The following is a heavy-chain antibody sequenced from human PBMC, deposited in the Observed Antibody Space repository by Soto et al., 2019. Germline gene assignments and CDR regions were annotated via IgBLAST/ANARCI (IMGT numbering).Heavy chain of an antibody. Sequence: QVQLGQSGAEVKKPGSSVKVSCTASGGTFSSYAISWVRQAPGQGLEWMGGIIPIFGTANYAQKFQGRVTITADESTRTDYMELSSMRSEDTAVYYCAIDVLDGYYYDSSGYYRETKFAFWGQRNLVTVSS. J-gene: IGHJ4*02. V-gene: IGHV1-69*01. D-gene: IGHD3-22*01. CDR2: IIPIFGTA. CDR1: GGTFSSYA. CDR3: AIDVLDGYYYDSSGYYRETKFAF.